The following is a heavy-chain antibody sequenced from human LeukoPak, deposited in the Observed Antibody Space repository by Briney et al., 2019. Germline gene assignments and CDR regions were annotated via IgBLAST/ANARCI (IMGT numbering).Heavy chain of an antibody. CDR1: GFTFSSYA. J-gene: IGHJ4*02. D-gene: IGHD3-22*01. Sequence: GGSQRLSCAASGFTFSSYAMSWVRQAPGKGLEWVSAISGSGGSTYYADSVKGRFTISRDNSKNTLYLQMNSLRAEDTAVYYCAKDHPRYYYDSSGTSFGWGQGTLVTVSS. V-gene: IGHV3-23*01. CDR2: ISGSGGST. CDR3: AKDHPRYYYDSSGTSFG.